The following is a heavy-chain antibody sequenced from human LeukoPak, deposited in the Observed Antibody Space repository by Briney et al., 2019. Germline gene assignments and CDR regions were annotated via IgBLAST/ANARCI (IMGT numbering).Heavy chain of an antibody. CDR3: ARDPSGGYFNY. Sequence: SVKVSCKASVGTLSSYVISWVRQAPGEGLEWMGGIIPIFGTANYAQMFQGRVTITADESTSTAYMELSSLRSEDTAVYYCARDPSGGYFNYWGQGTLVTVSS. V-gene: IGHV1-69*13. CDR2: IIPIFGTA. J-gene: IGHJ4*02. CDR1: VGTLSSYV. D-gene: IGHD1-14*01.